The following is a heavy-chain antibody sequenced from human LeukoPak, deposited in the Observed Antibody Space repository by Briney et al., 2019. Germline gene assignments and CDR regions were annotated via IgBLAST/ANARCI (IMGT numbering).Heavy chain of an antibody. V-gene: IGHV3-7*01. J-gene: IGHJ4*02. Sequence: PGGSLRVSCAASGFTFSTYWMSWVRQAPGKGLEWVANIKQDGSEKYYVDSVKGRFTISRDNAKNSLYLQMNNLRAEDTAVYYCARDEGSSGYYYANWGQGSLVTVSS. CDR1: GFTFSTYW. CDR3: ARDEGSSGYYYAN. D-gene: IGHD3-22*01. CDR2: IKQDGSEK.